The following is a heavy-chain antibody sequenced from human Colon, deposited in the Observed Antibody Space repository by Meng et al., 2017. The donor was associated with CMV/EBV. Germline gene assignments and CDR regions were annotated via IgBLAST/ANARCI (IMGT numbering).Heavy chain of an antibody. J-gene: IGHJ1*01. Sequence: GESLKISCKASGYSFTTFWIAWVRQVPGKGLEWMGIIYPGDSDTRYSPSFQGQVTISADKSISTAYLQWSSLKASDTAMYYCARQSYGYGEPEYFQHWGQGTLVTVSS. D-gene: IGHD5-18*01. CDR1: GYSFTTFW. CDR2: IYPGDSDT. V-gene: IGHV5-51*01. CDR3: ARQSYGYGEPEYFQH.